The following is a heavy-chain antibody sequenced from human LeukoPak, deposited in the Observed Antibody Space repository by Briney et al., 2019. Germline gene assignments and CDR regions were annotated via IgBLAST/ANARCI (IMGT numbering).Heavy chain of an antibody. J-gene: IGHJ4*02. CDR1: GYTFTGYY. Sequence: GASVKVSCKASGYTFTGYYMHWVRQAPGQGLEWMGRINPNSGGTNYAQKFQGRVTTTRDTSISTAYMELSRLRSDDTAVYYCARDLGIAAPPGVFRWGQGTLVTVSS. V-gene: IGHV1-2*06. CDR3: ARDLGIAAPPGVFR. D-gene: IGHD6-6*01. CDR2: INPNSGGT.